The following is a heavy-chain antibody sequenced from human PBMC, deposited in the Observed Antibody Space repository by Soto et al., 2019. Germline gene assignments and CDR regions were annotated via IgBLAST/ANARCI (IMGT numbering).Heavy chain of an antibody. Sequence: EVQLVESGGGLVEPGGSLRLSCVASGFTFTDAWMHWVRQAPGKGLEWVGRIESKADGGTTNYAAPVKGRFTISRDDSKNTRFLVINILTTEHTAVYYCAAWYYGSWRAYYPYNWFAPWDQGTLVTVSP. V-gene: IGHV3-15*04. CDR2: IESKADGGTT. CDR1: GFTFTDAW. D-gene: IGHD3-3*01. CDR3: AAWYYGSWRAYYPYNWFAP. J-gene: IGHJ5*02.